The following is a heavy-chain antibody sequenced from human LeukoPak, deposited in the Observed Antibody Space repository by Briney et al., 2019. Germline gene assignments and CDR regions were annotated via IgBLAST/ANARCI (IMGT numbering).Heavy chain of an antibody. D-gene: IGHD5-24*01. Sequence: PGGSLRLSCAASGFTFSSYAMHWVRQAPGKGLEYVSAISSNGGSTYYANSVKGRFTISRDNSKNTLYLQMGSLRAEDMAVYYCARMATYPHENDYWGQGTLVTVSS. V-gene: IGHV3-64*01. J-gene: IGHJ4*02. CDR1: GFTFSSYA. CDR2: ISSNGGST. CDR3: ARMATYPHENDY.